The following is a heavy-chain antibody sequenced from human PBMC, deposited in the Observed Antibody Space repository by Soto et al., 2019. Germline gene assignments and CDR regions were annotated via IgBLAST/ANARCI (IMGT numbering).Heavy chain of an antibody. CDR3: ARDLYGGNDD. CDR1: GFTFSSYT. Sequence: EVQLVESGGGLVKPGGSLRLSCAASGFTFSSYTINWVRQAPGKGLEWVSSITGRSTHIYYADSLKGRFTISRDNAKNSLYLQMNSLRDEDTAVYYFARDLYGGNDDWGQGTLVTVSS. V-gene: IGHV3-21*01. CDR2: ITGRSTHI. J-gene: IGHJ4*02. D-gene: IGHD2-15*01.